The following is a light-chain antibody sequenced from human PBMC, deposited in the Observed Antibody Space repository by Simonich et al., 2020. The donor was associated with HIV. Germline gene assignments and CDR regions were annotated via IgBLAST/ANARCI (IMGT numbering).Light chain of an antibody. CDR2: LGS. J-gene: IGKJ2*01. V-gene: IGKV2-28*01. CDR1: QSLLEINGYNY. Sequence: DIVMSQSPLSLPVTPGEPASISCRSSQSLLEINGYNYLDWYLQKPGQSPQLLIYLGSNRASGVPDRFSGSGSGTDFTLKISRVEAEDVGVYYCMQALQTPPYTFGQGTKLEIK. CDR3: MQALQTPPYT.